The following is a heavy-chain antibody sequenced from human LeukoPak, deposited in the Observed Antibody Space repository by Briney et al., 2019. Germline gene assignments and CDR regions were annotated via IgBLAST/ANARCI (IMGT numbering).Heavy chain of an antibody. V-gene: IGHV3-33*01. D-gene: IGHD3-9*01. J-gene: IGHJ4*02. Sequence: PGRSLRLSCAASGFTFSSYGMHWVRQAPGKGLEWVAVIWYDGCNKYYADSVKGRFTISRDNSKNTLYLQMNSLRAEDTAVYYCASCTYYDILTGYPWPIDYWGQGTLVTVSS. CDR3: ASCTYYDILTGYPWPIDY. CDR2: IWYDGCNK. CDR1: GFTFSSYG.